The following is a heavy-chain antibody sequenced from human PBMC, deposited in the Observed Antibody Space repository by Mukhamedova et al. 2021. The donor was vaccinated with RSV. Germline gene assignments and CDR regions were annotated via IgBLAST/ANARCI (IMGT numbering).Heavy chain of an antibody. J-gene: IGHJ4*02. CDR2: ISAYNGNT. CDR3: ARTASYFWSGEGFDY. D-gene: IGHD3-3*01. V-gene: IGHV1-18*01. Sequence: GLEWMGWISAYNGNTNYAQKLQGRVTMTTDTSTSTAYMELRSLRSDDTAVYYCARTASYFWSGEGFDYWGQGNLGTVAS.